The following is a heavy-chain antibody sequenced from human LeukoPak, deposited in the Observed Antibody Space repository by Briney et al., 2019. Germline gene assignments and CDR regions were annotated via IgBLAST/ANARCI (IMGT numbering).Heavy chain of an antibody. J-gene: IGHJ4*02. V-gene: IGHV3-74*01. Sequence: GGSLRLSCAASGFTFSKYWMLWVRQAAGKGLESVSRINSDGPVTTYAASVKGRFTVSRDNADNTMFLQMNSVRDEDTAVYYCATKQWLAPPPDSWGQGTPVTVSS. CDR1: GFTFSKYW. CDR3: ATKQWLAPPPDS. CDR2: INSDGPVT. D-gene: IGHD6-19*01.